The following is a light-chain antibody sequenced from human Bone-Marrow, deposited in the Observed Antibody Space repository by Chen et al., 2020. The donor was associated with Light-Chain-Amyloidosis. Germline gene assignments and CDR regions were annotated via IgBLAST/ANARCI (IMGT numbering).Light chain of an antibody. CDR2: EVT. CDR3: SSYTITNTLV. CDR1: SSDVGGDNH. V-gene: IGLV2-14*01. J-gene: IGLJ1*01. Sequence: QSALTQPASVPGSPGQSIPISCTGTSSDVGGDNHVSWYQQHPDKAPKLMIYEVTKRPSWVPDRFSGSKSDNTASLTISGLQTEDEADYFCSSYTITNTLVFGSGTRVTVL.